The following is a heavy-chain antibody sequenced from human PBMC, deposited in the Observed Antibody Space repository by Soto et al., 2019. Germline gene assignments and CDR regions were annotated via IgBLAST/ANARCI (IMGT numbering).Heavy chain of an antibody. J-gene: IGHJ4*02. CDR1: RFTFTSYA. D-gene: IGHD1-26*01. CDR2: ISASGGAT. V-gene: IGHV3-23*01. CDR3: AKDVEGRSQFRGAFDY. Sequence: EVELLESGGGLVQPGGSLRLSCVASRFTFTSYAMSWVRQAPGKGLEWVAAISASGGATIHADSVKGRLTISRDNSKNTLYLQINSLRAEDTAVYYGAKDVEGRSQFRGAFDYWGQGTQVTVSS.